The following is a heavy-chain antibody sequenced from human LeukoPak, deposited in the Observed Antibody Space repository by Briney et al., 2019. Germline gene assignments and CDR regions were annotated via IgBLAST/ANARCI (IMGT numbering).Heavy chain of an antibody. J-gene: IGHJ4*02. CDR3: AKDLISSTNYYLDC. CDR1: GLTFSNYA. D-gene: IGHD2-2*01. V-gene: IGHV3-23*01. CDR2: ISGSGGNT. Sequence: GGSLRLSCAASGLTFSNYAMSWVRQAPGMGLEWVSAISGSGGNTDYADSVKGRFTVSRDNSKNMLYLQMNSLRAEDTAIYYCAKDLISSTNYYLDCWGQGTLVTVSS.